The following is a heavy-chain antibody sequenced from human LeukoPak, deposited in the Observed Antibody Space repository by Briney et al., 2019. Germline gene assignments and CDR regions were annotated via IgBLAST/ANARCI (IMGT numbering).Heavy chain of an antibody. Sequence: ASVKVSCKASGYTFTSYGISWVRQAPGQGLEWMGWISAYNGNTNYAQKFQGRVIMTTDTSTSTAYIELRSLRSDDTAAYYCAREWWGYDVLTGDNWFDPRGQGTLVTVSS. V-gene: IGHV1-18*01. CDR1: GYTFTSYG. J-gene: IGHJ5*02. CDR2: ISAYNGNT. D-gene: IGHD3-9*01. CDR3: AREWWGYDVLTGDNWFDP.